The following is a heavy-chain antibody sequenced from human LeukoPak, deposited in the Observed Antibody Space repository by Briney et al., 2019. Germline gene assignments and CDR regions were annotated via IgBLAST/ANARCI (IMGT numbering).Heavy chain of an antibody. CDR2: INHSGST. Sequence: SETLSLTCAVYGGSFSGYYWSWIRQPPGKGLEWIGEINHSGSTNYNPSLKSRVTISVDTSKNQFSLNLSSVTAADTAVYYCARVGDCSVDSNCYHFADWFDPWGQGTLVTVSS. CDR3: ARVGDCSVDSNCYHFADWFDP. D-gene: IGHD2-15*01. J-gene: IGHJ5*02. CDR1: GGSFSGYY. V-gene: IGHV4-34*01.